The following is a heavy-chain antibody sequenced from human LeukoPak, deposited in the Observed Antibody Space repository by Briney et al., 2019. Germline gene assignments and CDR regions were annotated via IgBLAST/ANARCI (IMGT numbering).Heavy chain of an antibody. CDR2: INHSGST. V-gene: IGHV4-34*01. Sequence: SETLSLTCAVYGGSFSGYYWSWIRQPPGKGLEWIGEINHSGSTNYNPSLKSRVTISVDTSKNQFSLKLSSVTAADTAVYYCARHVGITVTINWFDPWGQGTLVTVSS. D-gene: IGHD4-17*01. J-gene: IGHJ5*02. CDR1: GGSFSGYY. CDR3: ARHVGITVTINWFDP.